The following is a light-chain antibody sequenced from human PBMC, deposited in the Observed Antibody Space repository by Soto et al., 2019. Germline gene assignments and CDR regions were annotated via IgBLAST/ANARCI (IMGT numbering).Light chain of an antibody. J-gene: IGKJ1*01. V-gene: IGKV3-15*01. CDR2: GAS. CDR3: QQYRDWPQT. CDR1: QSVSSN. Sequence: EIVRTQPPGTLSLSTGERATLSCRASQSVSSNLAWYQQKPGQAPRLLIYGASTRATGIPDRISGGGSGTAFTLTISSLRSDDFAVYYCQQYRDWPQTFGQGTKVDIK.